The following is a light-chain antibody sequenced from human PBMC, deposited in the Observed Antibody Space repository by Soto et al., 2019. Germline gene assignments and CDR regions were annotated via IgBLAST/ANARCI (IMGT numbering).Light chain of an antibody. CDR2: GAS. V-gene: IGKV3-15*01. CDR3: QQYGSAPLT. Sequence: EIVMTQSPATLSVSPGERATLSCRASQSISSDLAWYQQKRGQAPRLLIYGASTRATGIPGRFSGSGSGTEFSLTISSLQSEDFAVYYCQQYGSAPLTFGGGTKVEIK. CDR1: QSISSD. J-gene: IGKJ4*01.